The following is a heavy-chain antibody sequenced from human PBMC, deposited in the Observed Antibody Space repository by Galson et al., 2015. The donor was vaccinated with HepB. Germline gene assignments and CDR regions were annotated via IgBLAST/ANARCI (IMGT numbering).Heavy chain of an antibody. CDR3: VGWDGDY. CDR2: ISGGSLST. Sequence: SLRLSCAASGFTLRNYAMSWVRQAPEKGLEWVSTISGGSLSTYYADSVKGRFTISRDNSKNTLYLQMNSLKAEDTAVYYCVGWDGDYWGQGTLVTVSS. CDR1: GFTLRNYA. V-gene: IGHV3-23*01. J-gene: IGHJ4*02. D-gene: IGHD1-26*01.